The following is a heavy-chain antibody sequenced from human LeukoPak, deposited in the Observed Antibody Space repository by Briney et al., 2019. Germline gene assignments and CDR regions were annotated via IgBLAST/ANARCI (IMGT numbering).Heavy chain of an antibody. J-gene: IGHJ4*02. V-gene: IGHV3-30*03. CDR2: ISYDGSNK. CDR3: ARSDGIATAGPFDY. D-gene: IGHD6-13*01. CDR1: GFTFSSYG. Sequence: GGSLRLSCAASGFTFSSYGMHWVRQAPGKGLEWVAVISYDGSNKFYADSVKGRFTISRDNSKNTLYLQMNTLRAEDTAVYYCARSDGIATAGPFDYWGQGTLVTVS.